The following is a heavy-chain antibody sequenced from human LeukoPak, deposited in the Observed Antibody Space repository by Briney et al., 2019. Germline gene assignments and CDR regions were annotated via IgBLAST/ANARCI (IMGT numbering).Heavy chain of an antibody. D-gene: IGHD1-26*01. CDR1: GYTFTGYY. J-gene: IGHJ4*02. Sequence: ASVKVSCKASGYTFTGYYIHWVRQAPGQGLEWMGWINPNSGGTNYAEKFQGRVTMTRDTSISTAYMELSRLKSDDTAVYYCARVARWQLPSDYFDSWGQGTLVTVSS. CDR3: ARVARWQLPSDYFDS. V-gene: IGHV1-2*02. CDR2: INPNSGGT.